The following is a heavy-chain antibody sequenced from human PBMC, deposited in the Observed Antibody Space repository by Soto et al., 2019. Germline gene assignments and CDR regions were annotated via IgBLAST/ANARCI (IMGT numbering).Heavy chain of an antibody. CDR2: MNRNSGNT. CDR3: ARGRIFGYSGYEPLAGLDY. Sequence: QVQLVQPGAEVKKPGVSMKVSCKASGYDFSSFDINWVREVPGQGLEWMGWMNRNSGNTGYAQRFQGRVTMTRDTSINTAYMEVNSLRSEDKAVYFCARGRIFGYSGYEPLAGLDYWGRGTLVTVS. D-gene: IGHD5-12*01. CDR1: GYDFSSFD. J-gene: IGHJ4*02. V-gene: IGHV1-8*01.